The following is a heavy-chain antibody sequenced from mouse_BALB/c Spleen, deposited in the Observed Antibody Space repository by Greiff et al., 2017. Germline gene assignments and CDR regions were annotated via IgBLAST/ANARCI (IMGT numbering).Heavy chain of an antibody. Sequence: VQLQQSGPELVKPGASVKIPCKASGYTFTDYNMDWVKQSHGKSLEWIGDINPNNGGTIYNQKFKGKATLTVAKSSSTAYMELRSLTSEDTAVYYCARGGTMITTEGGGRFAYWGQGTLVTVSA. CDR2: INPNNGGT. V-gene: IGHV1-18*01. CDR3: ARGGTMITTEGGGRFAY. D-gene: IGHD2-4*01. J-gene: IGHJ3*01. CDR1: GYTFTDYN.